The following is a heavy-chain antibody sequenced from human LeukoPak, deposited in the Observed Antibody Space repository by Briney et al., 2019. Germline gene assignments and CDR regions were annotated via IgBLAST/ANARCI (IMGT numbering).Heavy chain of an antibody. CDR2: ISYDGSNK. CDR3: ARDQSYYYYMDV. CDR1: GFTFSSYA. J-gene: IGHJ6*03. V-gene: IGHV3-30-3*01. Sequence: PGGSLRLSCAASGFTFSSYAMHWVRQAPGKGLEWVAVISYDGSNKYYADSVKGRFTISRDNSKNTLYLQMNSLRAEDTAVYYCARDQSYYYYMDVWGKGTTVTVSS.